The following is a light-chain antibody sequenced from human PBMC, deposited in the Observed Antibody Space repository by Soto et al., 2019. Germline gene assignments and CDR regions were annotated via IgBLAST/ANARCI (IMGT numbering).Light chain of an antibody. J-gene: IGKJ2*01. V-gene: IGKV3-15*01. CDR1: QSVTS. Sequence: EIVLTQSPATLSVSPGERATLSCRASQSVTSLAWYQQKPGQAPRLLICGASNRVTGIPARFSGSGSGTEFTLTVSSLQSEDFAVYYCQQCDSWPFTFGQGTKLEIK. CDR3: QQCDSWPFT. CDR2: GAS.